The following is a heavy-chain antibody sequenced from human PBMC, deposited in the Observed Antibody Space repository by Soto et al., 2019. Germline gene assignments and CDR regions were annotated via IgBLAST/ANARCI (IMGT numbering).Heavy chain of an antibody. D-gene: IGHD2-15*01. CDR3: VRSVPAATWAYNGMDV. Sequence: LSLTCAVSGGSVESSSCWSWVRRAPGKGLEWIGEIYHSGTFNYNPSLASRVSVSVDKSTNQFSLNLNSVTAADTAVYYCVRSVPAATWAYNGMDVWGQGTTVTVYS. J-gene: IGHJ6*02. CDR2: IYHSGTF. V-gene: IGHV4-4*02. CDR1: GGSVESSSC.